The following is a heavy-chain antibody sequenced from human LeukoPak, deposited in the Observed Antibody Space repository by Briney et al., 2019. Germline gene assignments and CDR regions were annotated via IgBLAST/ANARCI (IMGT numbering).Heavy chain of an antibody. CDR2: INHSGST. CDR1: GGSLSGYY. V-gene: IGHV4-34*01. D-gene: IGHD6-6*01. Sequence: SETLSLTCAVYGGSLSGYYWSWIRQPPGKGLEWIGEINHSGSTNYNPSLKSRVTISVDTSKNQFSLKLSSVTAADTAVYYCARGATVYGSSSGVGSWFDPWGQGTLVTVSS. J-gene: IGHJ5*02. CDR3: ARGATVYGSSSGVGSWFDP.